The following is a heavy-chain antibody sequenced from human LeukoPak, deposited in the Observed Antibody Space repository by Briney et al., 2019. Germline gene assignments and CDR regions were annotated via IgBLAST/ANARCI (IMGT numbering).Heavy chain of an antibody. J-gene: IGHJ5*02. D-gene: IGHD6-25*01. Sequence: PSETLSLTCAVYGGSFNGYYWSWIRQSAGKGLEWIGRINTSGSTNYNPSLRSRVTMSVNTSKNQFSLNLTSVTAADTAVYSCAREGGDPRWLDPWGQGTLVTVSS. CDR1: GGSFNGYY. V-gene: IGHV4-4*07. CDR2: INTSGST. CDR3: AREGGDPRWLDP.